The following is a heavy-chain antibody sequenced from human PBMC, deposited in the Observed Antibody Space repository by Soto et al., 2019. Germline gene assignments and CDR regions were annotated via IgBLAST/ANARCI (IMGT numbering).Heavy chain of an antibody. V-gene: IGHV1-46*03. D-gene: IGHD2-2*01. CDR1: GGTFSSYT. CDR2: INPSGGST. Sequence: ASVKVSCKASGGTFSSYTISWVRQAPGQGLEWMGIINPSGGSTSYAQKFQGRVTMTRDTSTSTVYMELSSLRSEDTAVYYCARGYCSSTSCYSNNWFDPWGQGTLVTVSS. CDR3: ARGYCSSTSCYSNNWFDP. J-gene: IGHJ5*02.